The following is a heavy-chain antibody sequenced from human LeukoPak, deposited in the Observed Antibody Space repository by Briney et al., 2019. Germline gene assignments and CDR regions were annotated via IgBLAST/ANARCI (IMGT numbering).Heavy chain of an antibody. CDR1: GGSINSSRYY. Sequence: SETLSLTCTVSGGSINSSRYYWGWIRQPPEKGLEWIGSIDYSGSTYYTSSLKSRVTISVDTSRTQFSLRLSSVTAADTAVYYCARRLGDNWFDPWGQGTLVTVSS. CDR3: ARRLGDNWFDP. J-gene: IGHJ5*02. CDR2: IDYSGST. V-gene: IGHV4-39*01. D-gene: IGHD6-6*01.